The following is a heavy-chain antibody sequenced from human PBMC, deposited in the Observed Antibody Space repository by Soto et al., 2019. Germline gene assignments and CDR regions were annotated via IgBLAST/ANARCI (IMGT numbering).Heavy chain of an antibody. CDR3: AAQSRSDPIVVVPAAMRVYYYYGMDV. V-gene: IGHV1-18*01. CDR1: GYTFTSYG. J-gene: IGHJ6*02. CDR2: ISAYNGNT. D-gene: IGHD2-2*01. Sequence: ASVKVSCKASGYTFTSYGISWVRQAPGQGLEWMGWISAYNGNTNYAQKLQERVTMTTDTSTSTAYMELSSLRSDDTAVYYCAAQSRSDPIVVVPAAMRVYYYYGMDVWGQGTTVTVSS.